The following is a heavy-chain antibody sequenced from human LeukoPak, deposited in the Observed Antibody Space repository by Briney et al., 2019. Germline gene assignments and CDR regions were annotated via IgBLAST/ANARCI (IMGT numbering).Heavy chain of an antibody. J-gene: IGHJ4*02. CDR2: ISSSSSYI. V-gene: IGHV3-21*04. CDR3: AKGLGYSSGPVGY. D-gene: IGHD6-19*01. Sequence: GGSLRLSCAASGFTFSSYSMNWVRQAPGKGLEWVSSISSSSSYIYYADSVKGRFTISRDNSKNTLYLQMNSLRAEDTAVYYCAKGLGYSSGPVGYWGQGTLVTVSS. CDR1: GFTFSSYS.